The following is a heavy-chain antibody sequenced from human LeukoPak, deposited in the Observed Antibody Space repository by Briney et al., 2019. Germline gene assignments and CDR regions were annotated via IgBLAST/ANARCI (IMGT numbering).Heavy chain of an antibody. CDR2: TYYRSKWFN. J-gene: IGHJ3*02. V-gene: IGHV6-1*01. CDR3: ARGVNNAFDI. Sequence: SQTLSLTCAISGDSVSSNSVAWNWIRQSPSRGLEWLGRTYYRSKWFNDYAVSVKGRIIINPDTSKNQFSLQLNSVTPEDTAVYYCARGVNNAFDIWGQGTMVTASS. CDR1: GDSVSSNSVA.